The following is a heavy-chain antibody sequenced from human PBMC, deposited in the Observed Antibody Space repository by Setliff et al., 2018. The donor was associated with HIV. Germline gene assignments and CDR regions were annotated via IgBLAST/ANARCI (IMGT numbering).Heavy chain of an antibody. Sequence: PSETLSLTCAVYGGSFSNYYWSWIRQPPGKGLEWIGEINHSGRTNYNPSLKRRVTISVDTSKNQFSLKLNSVTAADTAVYYCARVRLELRQYWFDSWGQGSPVTVSS. CDR2: INHSGRT. D-gene: IGHD1-7*01. CDR1: GGSFSNYY. J-gene: IGHJ5*01. V-gene: IGHV4-34*01. CDR3: ARVRLELRQYWFDS.